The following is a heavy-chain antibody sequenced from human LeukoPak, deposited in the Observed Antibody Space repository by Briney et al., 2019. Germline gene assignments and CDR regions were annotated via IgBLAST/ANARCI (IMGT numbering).Heavy chain of an antibody. Sequence: ASVKVSCKASGYTFTGYYMHWVRQAPGQGLEWMGRINPNSGGTNYAQKFQGRVTMTRGTSISTAYMELSRLRSDDTAVYYCARVSGRGNWFDPWGQGTLVTVSS. CDR1: GYTFTGYY. J-gene: IGHJ5*02. V-gene: IGHV1-2*06. CDR3: ARVSGRGNWFDP. D-gene: IGHD2/OR15-2a*01. CDR2: INPNSGGT.